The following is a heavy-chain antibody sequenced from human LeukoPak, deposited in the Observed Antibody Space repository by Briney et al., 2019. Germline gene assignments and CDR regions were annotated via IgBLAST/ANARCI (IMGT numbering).Heavy chain of an antibody. CDR3: AKVRGPGWFDAFDI. CDR1: RFTFSRFW. V-gene: IGHV3-7*03. CDR2: IKEDGSEK. Sequence: GGSLRLSCVAPRFTFSRFWMSWVRQAPGKGLEWVANIKEDGSEKDYVDSVKGRFTISRDNAKNSLYLQMNSLRAEDTAVYYCAKVRGPGWFDAFDIWGLGTMVTVSS. J-gene: IGHJ3*02. D-gene: IGHD2-15*01.